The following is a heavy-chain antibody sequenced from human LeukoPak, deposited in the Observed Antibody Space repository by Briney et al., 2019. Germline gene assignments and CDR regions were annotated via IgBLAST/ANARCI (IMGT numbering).Heavy chain of an antibody. CDR1: GFTFSDHY. J-gene: IGHJ4*02. CDR3: VRDGLRATPFYFDY. CDR2: NRKKINIYNK. Sequence: GGSLRLSCAASGFTFSDHYMDWVRQAPGEGLEWVGRNRKKINIYNKENPESVKGRLTFPSNDSKSSLYLQMNSLQTKDTAVYYCVRDGLRATPFYFDYWGQGALVIVSS. V-gene: IGHV3-72*01.